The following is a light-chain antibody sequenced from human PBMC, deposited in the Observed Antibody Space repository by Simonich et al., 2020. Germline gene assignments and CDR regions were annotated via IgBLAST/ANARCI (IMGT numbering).Light chain of an antibody. CDR1: QSVSSSY. CDR2: GAS. Sequence: EIVLTQSPGTLSLSPGERATLSCRASQSVSSSYLAWYQQKPGQAPRLLIYGASSRATGIPDRVSGSGSGTDFTLTISRLGPEDFAVYYCQQYGSSPCTFGQGTKLEIK. V-gene: IGKV3-20*01. J-gene: IGKJ2*02. CDR3: QQYGSSPCT.